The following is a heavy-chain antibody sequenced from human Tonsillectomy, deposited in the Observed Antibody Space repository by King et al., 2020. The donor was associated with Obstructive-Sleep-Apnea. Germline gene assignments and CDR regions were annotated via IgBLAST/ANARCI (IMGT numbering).Heavy chain of an antibody. CDR3: ARIPLPGPFDY. V-gene: IGHV5-51*01. Sequence: QLVQSGAEVKKPGESLKLSCKGSGYNFTTYWIGWVRQMPGKGLEWMGLIYCGDSDTRYSPSFQGQVTISADKSISTAYLEWSSLRASDTAMYYCARIPLPGPFDYWGQGSLVTVSS. CDR2: IYCGDSDT. D-gene: IGHD6-19*01. J-gene: IGHJ4*02. CDR1: GYNFTTYW.